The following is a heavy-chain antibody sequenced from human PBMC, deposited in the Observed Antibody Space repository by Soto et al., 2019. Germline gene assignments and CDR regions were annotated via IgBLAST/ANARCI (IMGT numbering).Heavy chain of an antibody. J-gene: IGHJ4*02. V-gene: IGHV1-2*04. CDR1: GYTFTGYY. CDR2: INPNSGGT. Sequence: QVQLVQSGAEVKKPGASVKVSCKASGYTFTGYYMHWVRQAPGQGLERMGWINPNSGGTNYQGWVTMTRDTSISTAYMELSRLRSDDTAVYYCARAPRDSSGYPQYYFDYWGQGTLVTVSS. CDR3: ARAPRDSSGYPQYYFDY. D-gene: IGHD3-22*01.